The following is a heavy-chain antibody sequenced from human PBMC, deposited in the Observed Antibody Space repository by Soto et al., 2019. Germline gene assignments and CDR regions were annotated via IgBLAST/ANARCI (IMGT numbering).Heavy chain of an antibody. CDR1: GFTFSSYA. J-gene: IGHJ6*02. V-gene: IGHV3-30-3*01. D-gene: IGHD3-10*01. CDR2: ISYDGSNK. CDR3: ARDRAVVRGVFYYYYGMDV. Sequence: AGGSLRLSCAASGFTFSSYAMHWVRQAPGKGLEWVAVISYDGSNKYYADSVKGRFTISRDNSKNTLYLQMNSLRAEDTAVYYCARDRAVVRGVFYYYYGMDVWGQGTTVTVSS.